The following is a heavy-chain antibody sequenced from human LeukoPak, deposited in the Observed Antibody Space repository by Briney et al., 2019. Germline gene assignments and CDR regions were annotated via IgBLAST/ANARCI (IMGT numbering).Heavy chain of an antibody. V-gene: IGHV1-69*13. J-gene: IGHJ3*02. D-gene: IGHD3-3*01. Sequence: EAAVKLSCKSSGDTFSSYAISWARQAPAQGLEWVGGIIPIFGTANYAQKFQGRVTSTADESTSTAYMEMSRLRSEDKAVYYCARALPGIFWSGYHEAFDIWGQGTMVTVSS. CDR3: ARALPGIFWSGYHEAFDI. CDR2: IIPIFGTA. CDR1: GDTFSSYA.